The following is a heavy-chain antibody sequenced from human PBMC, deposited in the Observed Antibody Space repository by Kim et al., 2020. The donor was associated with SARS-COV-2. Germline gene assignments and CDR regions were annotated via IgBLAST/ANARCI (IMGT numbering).Heavy chain of an antibody. CDR3: ARDSYSTGWSFDL. V-gene: IGHV6-1*01. J-gene: IGHJ2*01. CDR1: GDSVSSNSAA. CDR2: TYYRSKWYN. Sequence: SQTLSLTCAISGDSVSSNSAAWNWIRQSPSRGLEWLGRTYYRSKWYNDYAVSVKSRITINPDTAKNKFSLQLSSVTPEDTAVYYCARDSYSTGWSFDLWGRGTLVIVSS. D-gene: IGHD5-18*01.